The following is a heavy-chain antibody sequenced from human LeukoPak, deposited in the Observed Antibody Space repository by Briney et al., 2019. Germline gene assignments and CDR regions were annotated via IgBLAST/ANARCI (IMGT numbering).Heavy chain of an antibody. V-gene: IGHV3-53*01. CDR1: GFTVSSNY. CDR2: IYSGGST. J-gene: IGHJ4*02. Sequence: GGSLRLSCAASGFTVSSNYMSWVRQAPGKGLEWVSVIYSGGSTYYADSVKGRFTISRDNSKNTLYLQMNSPRAEDTAVYYCARGIAGGDRFDYWGQGTLVTVSS. D-gene: IGHD2-21*02. CDR3: ARGIAGGDRFDY.